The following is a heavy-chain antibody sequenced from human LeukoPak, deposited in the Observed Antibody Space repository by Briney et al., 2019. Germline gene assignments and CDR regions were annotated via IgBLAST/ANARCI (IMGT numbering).Heavy chain of an antibody. J-gene: IGHJ6*02. V-gene: IGHV4-59*01. D-gene: IGHD3-22*01. CDR1: GGSISSYY. CDR2: IYYSGST. Sequence: SETLSLTCTASGGSISSYYWSWIRQPPGKGLEWIGYIYYSGSTNYNPSLKSRVTISVDTSKNQFSLKLSSVTAADTAVYYCARGRDYYDSSRYYYGMDVWGQGTTVTVSS. CDR3: ARGRDYYDSSRYYYGMDV.